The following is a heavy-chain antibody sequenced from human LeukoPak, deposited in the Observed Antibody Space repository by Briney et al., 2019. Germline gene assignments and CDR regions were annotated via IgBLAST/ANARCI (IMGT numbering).Heavy chain of an antibody. V-gene: IGHV1-18*04. J-gene: IGHJ6*02. CDR1: GYTFTGYY. D-gene: IGHD2-15*01. Sequence: ASVKVSCKASGYTFTGYYMHWVRQAPGQGLEWMGWISAYNGNTNYAQKLQGRVTMTTDTSTSTAYMELRSLRSDDAAVYYCARGKYCSGGSCYWDYYYYYGMDVWGQGTTVTVSS. CDR2: ISAYNGNT. CDR3: ARGKYCSGGSCYWDYYYYYGMDV.